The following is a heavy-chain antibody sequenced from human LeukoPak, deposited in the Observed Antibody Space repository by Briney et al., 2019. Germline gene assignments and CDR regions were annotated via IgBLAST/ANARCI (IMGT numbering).Heavy chain of an antibody. CDR1: GGSISSGGYS. CDR3: ARGEQLWNLDY. J-gene: IGHJ4*02. CDR2: IYHSGST. V-gene: IGHV4-30-2*01. Sequence: PSETLSLTCAVSGGSISSGGYSWSWIRQPPGKGLEWIGYIYHSGSTYYNPSLKSRVTISVDRSKNQFSLKLSSVTAADTAVYYCARGEQLWNLDYWGQGTLVTVSS. D-gene: IGHD5-18*01.